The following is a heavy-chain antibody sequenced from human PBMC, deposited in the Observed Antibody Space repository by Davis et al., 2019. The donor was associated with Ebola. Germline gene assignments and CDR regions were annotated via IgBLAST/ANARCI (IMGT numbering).Heavy chain of an antibody. CDR1: GFTFSNYL. CDR3: ASGDGRGNSYDMDV. CDR2: IKQDGGEK. J-gene: IGHJ6*02. V-gene: IGHV3-7*03. D-gene: IGHD4-23*01. Sequence: GGSLRLSCAASGFTFSNYLMSWVRQALGKGPEWVAIIKQDGGEKYYVDSVKGRFTISRDNAKNSLVLQMNSLRAEDTALYYCASGDGRGNSYDMDVWGQGTTVTVSS.